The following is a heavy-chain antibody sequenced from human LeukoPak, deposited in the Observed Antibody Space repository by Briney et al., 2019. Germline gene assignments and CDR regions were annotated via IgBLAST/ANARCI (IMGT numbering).Heavy chain of an antibody. CDR2: INSGATSE. CDR1: GFIFSNFE. CDR3: ARVICTGGSCFQNDY. J-gene: IGHJ4*02. V-gene: IGHV3-48*03. D-gene: IGHD2-8*02. Sequence: GGSLRLSCTASGFIFSNFEMNWVRQSPGKGLQWVAYINSGATSEYYADSVKGRFTISSDNAKNSLYLQMNSLGVQDTAIYYCARVICTGGSCFQNDYWGQGTLVTVSS.